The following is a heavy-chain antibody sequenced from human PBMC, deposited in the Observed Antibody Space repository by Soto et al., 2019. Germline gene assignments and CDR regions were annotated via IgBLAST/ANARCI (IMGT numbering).Heavy chain of an antibody. CDR3: ASCKCGYSYRYWFDP. CDR2: INHSGST. D-gene: IGHD5-18*01. V-gene: IGHV4-34*01. J-gene: IGHJ5*02. CDR1: GGSFSGYY. Sequence: PSETLSLTCAVYGGSFSGYYWSGIRQPPGKGLEWIGEINHSGSTNYNPSLKSRVTISVDMSKNQFSLKLSSVTAADTAVYYCASCKCGYSYRYWFDPWARDPWSLSP.